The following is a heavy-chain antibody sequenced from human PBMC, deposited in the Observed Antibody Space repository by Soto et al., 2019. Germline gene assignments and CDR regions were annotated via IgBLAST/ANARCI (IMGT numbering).Heavy chain of an antibody. CDR2: IGGTGSVT. Sequence: EVQLVESGGGLVQPGGSLRLSCAVSGFTFSGYSLNWVRQAPGRGLEWVSFIGGTGSVTHYADSVMGRFTISRDNARDFLYLQMDSLRADDTAVYRCARARPTSGPAYGLDIWGQGTVVTVSS. CDR1: GFTFSGYS. V-gene: IGHV3-48*04. D-gene: IGHD4-17*01. CDR3: ARARPTSGPAYGLDI. J-gene: IGHJ3*02.